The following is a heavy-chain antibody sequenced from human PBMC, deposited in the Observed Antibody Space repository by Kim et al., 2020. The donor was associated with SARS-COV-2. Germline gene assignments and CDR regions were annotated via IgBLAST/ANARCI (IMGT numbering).Heavy chain of an antibody. D-gene: IGHD3-22*01. CDR2: ISYDGSNK. J-gene: IGHJ4*02. V-gene: IGHV3-30*18. CDR1: GFTFSSYG. CDR3: AKEGYYYDSSGYYYPGYFDY. Sequence: GGSLRLSCAASGFTFSSYGMHWVRQAPGKGLEWVAVISYDGSNKYYADSVKGRFTISRDNSKNTLYLQMNSLRAEDTAVYYCAKEGYYYDSSGYYYPGYFDYWGQGTLVTVSS.